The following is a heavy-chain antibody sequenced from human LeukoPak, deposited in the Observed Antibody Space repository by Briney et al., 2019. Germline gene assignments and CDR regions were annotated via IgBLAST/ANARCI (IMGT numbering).Heavy chain of an antibody. D-gene: IGHD6-19*01. J-gene: IGHJ4*02. CDR1: GFTFRNYG. V-gene: IGHV3-33*01. CDR3: AIWYSSGWSFDY. Sequence: PGGSPRLSCAASGFTFRNYGMHWVRQAPGKGLEWVAVIWRDGSIENYADSVKGRFTISRDNSKNTLYLQMNSLRAEDTAVYYCAIWYSSGWSFDYWGPGTPVTVSS. CDR2: IWRDGSIE.